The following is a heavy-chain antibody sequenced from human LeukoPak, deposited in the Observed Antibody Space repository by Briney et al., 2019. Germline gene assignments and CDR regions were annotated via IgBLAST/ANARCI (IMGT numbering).Heavy chain of an antibody. CDR3: TRGYVGIDY. CDR1: GFTFSYYA. V-gene: IGHV3-30-3*01. J-gene: IGHJ4*02. CDR2: ISYDGSNK. D-gene: IGHD5-12*01. Sequence: GGSLRLSCAASGFTFSYYAMTWVRQAPGKGLEWVAVISYDGSNKYYADSVKGRFTISRDNSKNTLYLQMNSLRAEDTAVYYCTRGYVGIDYWGQGTLVTVSS.